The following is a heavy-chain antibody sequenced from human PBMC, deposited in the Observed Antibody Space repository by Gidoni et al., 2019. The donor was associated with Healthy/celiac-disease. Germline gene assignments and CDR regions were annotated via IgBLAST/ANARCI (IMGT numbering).Heavy chain of an antibody. J-gene: IGHJ4*02. CDR2: IIPILCTA. D-gene: IGHD3-22*01. Sequence: QVQLVQSGAEVKKPGSSVKVSCKASGGTFSSYAISWVRQAPGQRLECMGGIIPILCTANYAQKFQGRVTITADESTSTAYMELSSLRSEDTAVYYCARERGYYYDSSGYYYGDDFDYWGQGTLVTVSS. V-gene: IGHV1-69*01. CDR1: GGTFSSYA. CDR3: ARERGYYYDSSGYYYGDDFDY.